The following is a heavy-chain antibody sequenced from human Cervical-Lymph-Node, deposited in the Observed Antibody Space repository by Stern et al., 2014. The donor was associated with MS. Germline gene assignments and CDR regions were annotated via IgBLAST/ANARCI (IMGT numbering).Heavy chain of an antibody. CDR1: GYTFDKYW. V-gene: IGHV5-51*03. J-gene: IGHJ4*02. D-gene: IGHD6-19*01. CDR3: ARGDTSGWYFFDF. Sequence: VQLVQSGAEVKKPGESLKISCKTSGYTFDKYWIGWARQTHGKGPEGVGIIYPGDSDTRYSPSFQGHVIISVDKSITTAYLQWSSLWASDTAIYYCARGDTSGWYFFDFWGQGTPVTVSS. CDR2: IYPGDSDT.